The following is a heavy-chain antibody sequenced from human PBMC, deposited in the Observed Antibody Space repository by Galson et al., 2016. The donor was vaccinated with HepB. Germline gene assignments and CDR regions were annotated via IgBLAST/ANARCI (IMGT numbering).Heavy chain of an antibody. CDR2: MNPNSGNT. D-gene: IGHD3-22*01. CDR1: GYSFTNYQ. V-gene: IGHV1-8*02. Sequence: SVKVSCKGSGYSFTNYQINWVRQATGQGPEWPGWMNPNSGNTLYAQKFWGRVTMTSDTSISTAYMELSSLTSEDTAIYYCARGADSSSYSYYYGMDVWGQATTVTVSS. CDR3: ARGADSSSYSYYYGMDV. J-gene: IGHJ6*02.